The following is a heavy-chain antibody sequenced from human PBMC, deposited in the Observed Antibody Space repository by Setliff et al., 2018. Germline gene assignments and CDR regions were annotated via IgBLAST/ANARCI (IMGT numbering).Heavy chain of an antibody. D-gene: IGHD7-27*01. Sequence: SETLSLTCAVSGGSISSSNWWSWVRQAPGKGLEWIGEIYHTGSTNYNPSLKSRVTISVDKSKNQFSLNLNSVTAADTAAYYCATLTGDRGVDYWGQGRLVTVSS. CDR2: IYHTGST. CDR1: GGSISSSNW. V-gene: IGHV4-4*02. J-gene: IGHJ4*02. CDR3: ATLTGDRGVDY.